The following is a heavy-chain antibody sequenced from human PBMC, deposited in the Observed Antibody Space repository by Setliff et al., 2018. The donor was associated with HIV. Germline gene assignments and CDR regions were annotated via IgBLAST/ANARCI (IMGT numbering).Heavy chain of an antibody. CDR2: ISSSGSYT. V-gene: IGHV3-21*04. J-gene: IGHJ4*02. CDR1: GFTFSSYS. CDR3: AKTQTVITVYGPFDS. Sequence: GSLRLSCAASGFTFSSYSMNWVRQAPGKGLEWVSYISSSGSYTHYADSVKGRFTISRDNAKKSLYLQMNSLRAEDTAMYYCAKTQTVITVYGPFDSWGQGTPVTVSS. D-gene: IGHD4-4*01.